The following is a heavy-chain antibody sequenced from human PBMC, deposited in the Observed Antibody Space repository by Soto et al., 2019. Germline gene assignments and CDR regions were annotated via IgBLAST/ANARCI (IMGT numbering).Heavy chain of an antibody. CDR2: IHHSETT. V-gene: IGHV4-4*02. CDR1: GASISSSNW. Sequence: PSQTLSLTCAVSGASISSSNWWTWVRQSPGKGLEWIGEIHHSETTNYNPSLNSRVSISVDQSKNQFSLKLTSVTAADTADYYCARTSYYDSRGYYNIDVLGQGNTVTVSS. D-gene: IGHD3-22*01. J-gene: IGHJ6*02. CDR3: ARTSYYDSRGYYNIDV.